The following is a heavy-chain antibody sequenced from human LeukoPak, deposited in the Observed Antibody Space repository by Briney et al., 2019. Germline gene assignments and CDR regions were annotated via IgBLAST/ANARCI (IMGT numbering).Heavy chain of an antibody. D-gene: IGHD5-18*01. V-gene: IGHV4-59*01. J-gene: IGHJ6*03. Sequence: ASETLSLTCTVSGGSISSYYWSWIRQPPGKGLERIGYIYYSGSTNYNPSLKSRVTISVDTSKNQFSLKLSSVTAADTAVYYCARGEYSYGSGYYYYYMDVWGKGTTVTVSS. CDR2: IYYSGST. CDR1: GGSISSYY. CDR3: ARGEYSYGSGYYYYYMDV.